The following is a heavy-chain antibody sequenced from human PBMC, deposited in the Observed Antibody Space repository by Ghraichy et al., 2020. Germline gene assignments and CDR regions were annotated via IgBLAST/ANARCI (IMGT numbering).Heavy chain of an antibody. D-gene: IGHD2-15*01. V-gene: IGHV3-48*02. J-gene: IGHJ4*02. CDR2: ITSSGTTI. CDR1: GFTFSSYA. CDR3: AREGGNYCSGGSCSRDFDY. Sequence: GGSLRLSCAASGFTFSSYAMDWVRQAPGKGLEWLSYITSSGTTIYYADSVKGRFTISRDIAKNSLYLQMSSLRDEDTAVYYCAREGGNYCSGGSCSRDFDYWGQGTLVTVSS.